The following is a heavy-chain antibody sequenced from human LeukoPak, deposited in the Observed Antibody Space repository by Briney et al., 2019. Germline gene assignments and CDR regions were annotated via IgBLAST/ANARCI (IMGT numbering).Heavy chain of an antibody. V-gene: IGHV3-15*01. Sequence: GGSLRLSCAASGFTFSNAWMSWVRQAPGKGLEWVGRIKSKTDGGTTDYAAPVKGRFTISRDDSKNTLYLQMNSLKTEDTAVYYCTSYPSYNWNYPYYYYYMDVWGKGTTVTVSS. CDR2: IKSKTDGGTT. J-gene: IGHJ6*03. CDR3: TSYPSYNWNYPYYYYYMDV. CDR1: GFTFSNAW. D-gene: IGHD1-7*01.